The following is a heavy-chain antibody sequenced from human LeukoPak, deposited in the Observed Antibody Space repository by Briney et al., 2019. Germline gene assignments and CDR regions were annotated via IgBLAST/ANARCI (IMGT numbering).Heavy chain of an antibody. D-gene: IGHD1-1*01. Sequence: SETLSLTCAVSGYSISSGYYWGWTRQPPGKGLEWIGSIYHSGSTYYNPSLKSRVTISVDTSKNQFSLKLSSVTAADTAVYYCARDRATGTTGGGSFDPWGQGTLVTVSS. CDR2: IYHSGST. V-gene: IGHV4-38-2*02. CDR1: GYSISSGYY. CDR3: ARDRATGTTGGGSFDP. J-gene: IGHJ5*02.